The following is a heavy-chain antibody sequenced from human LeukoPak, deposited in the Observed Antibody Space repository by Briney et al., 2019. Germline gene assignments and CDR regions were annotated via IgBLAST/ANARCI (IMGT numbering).Heavy chain of an antibody. V-gene: IGHV3-30*18. CDR1: GLTFSSYG. J-gene: IGHJ4*02. Sequence: GGSLRLSCAASGLTFSSYGMHWVRQAPGKGLEWVAVISYDGSNKYYADSVKGRFTISRDNSKNTLYLQMNSLRAEDTAVYYCAKEMYDYWGQGTLVTVSS. CDR2: ISYDGSNK. CDR3: AKEMYDY.